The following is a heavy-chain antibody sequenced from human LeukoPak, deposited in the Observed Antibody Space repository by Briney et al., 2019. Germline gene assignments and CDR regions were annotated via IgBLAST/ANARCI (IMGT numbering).Heavy chain of an antibody. CDR3: ARVNDSSSWYWYYYYMDV. V-gene: IGHV1-8*01. D-gene: IGHD6-13*01. CDR2: MNPNSGNT. Sequence: ASVKVSCKASGYTFTSYDINWVRQATGQGLEWMGWMNPNSGNTGYAQKFQGRVTMTRNTSISTAYMELSSLRSEDTAVYYCARVNDSSSWYWYYYYMDVWGKGTTVTVSS. J-gene: IGHJ6*03. CDR1: GYTFTSYD.